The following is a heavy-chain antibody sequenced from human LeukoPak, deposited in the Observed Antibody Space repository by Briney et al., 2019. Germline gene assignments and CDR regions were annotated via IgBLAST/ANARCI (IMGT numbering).Heavy chain of an antibody. Sequence: GGSLRLSCAASGFTFTGYSMNWVRQAPGKGLEWVSYISISSDNIYYADSVKGRFTISRDNAKNSLYLQMNSLRDEDTAVYSCARLSGYSNNDAFDIWGQGTMVTVSS. CDR2: ISISSDNI. CDR3: ARLSGYSNNDAFDI. V-gene: IGHV3-48*02. J-gene: IGHJ3*02. D-gene: IGHD3-22*01. CDR1: GFTFTGYS.